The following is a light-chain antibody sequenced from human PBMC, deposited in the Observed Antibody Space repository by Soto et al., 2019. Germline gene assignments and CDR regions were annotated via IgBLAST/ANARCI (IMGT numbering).Light chain of an antibody. CDR1: QSVGSRY. J-gene: IGKJ4*01. CDR3: QYYGTSVFI. CDR2: AAS. Sequence: EIVLTQSPGNLSLSPGERVTLSCRASQSVGSRYLAWYQQKPGQAPRLLIYAASTRATGIPDRFSGSGSGTAFTLTITRLEPEDIAVYYCQYYGTSVFIFGGGTKVDIK. V-gene: IGKV3-20*01.